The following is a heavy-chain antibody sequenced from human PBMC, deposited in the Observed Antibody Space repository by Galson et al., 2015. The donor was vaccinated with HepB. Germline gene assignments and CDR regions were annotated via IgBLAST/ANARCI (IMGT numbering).Heavy chain of an antibody. D-gene: IGHD1-1*01. CDR2: TYYRSQWYS. Sequence: ISGDSVSSRTASWNWIRQSPSRGLEWLGRTYYRSQWYSEYSASVRGRMTISPDTSENQFSLHLSSVTPEDTAIYFCARAWTSRPSTRQTDHFDYWGQGTLVTVSS. CDR1: GDSVSSRTAS. J-gene: IGHJ4*02. CDR3: ARAWTSRPSTRQTDHFDY. V-gene: IGHV6-1*01.